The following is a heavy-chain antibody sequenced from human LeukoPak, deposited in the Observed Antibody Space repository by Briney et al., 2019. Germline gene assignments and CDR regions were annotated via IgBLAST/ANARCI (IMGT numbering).Heavy chain of an antibody. J-gene: IGHJ4*02. CDR1: GASISSGDYY. CDR3: ARGRVGATYYFDY. CDR2: IYYSGST. V-gene: IGHV4-30-4*08. Sequence: SQTLSLTCTVSGASISSGDYYWSWIRQPPGKGLEWIGYIYYSGSTYYNPSLKSRVTISVDTSKNQFSLKLSSVTAADTAVYYCARGRVGATYYFDYWGQGTLVTVSS. D-gene: IGHD1-26*01.